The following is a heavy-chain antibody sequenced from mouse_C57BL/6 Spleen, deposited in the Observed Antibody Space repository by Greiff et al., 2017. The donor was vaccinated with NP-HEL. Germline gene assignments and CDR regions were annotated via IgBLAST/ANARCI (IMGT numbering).Heavy chain of an antibody. Sequence: EVQGVESGGGLVQPKGSLKLSCAASGFTFNTYAMHWVRQAPGKGLEWVARIRSKSSNYATYYADSVKDRFTISRDDSQSMRYLQMNNLKTEDTAMYYCVRDRVGIYDGYYNWYFDVWGTGTTVTVSS. J-gene: IGHJ1*03. V-gene: IGHV10-3*01. CDR1: GFTFNTYA. CDR2: IRSKSSNYAT. CDR3: VRDRVGIYDGYYNWYFDV. D-gene: IGHD2-3*01.